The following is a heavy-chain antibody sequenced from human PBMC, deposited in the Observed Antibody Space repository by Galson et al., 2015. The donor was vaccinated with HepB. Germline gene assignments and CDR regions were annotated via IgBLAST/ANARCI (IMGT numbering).Heavy chain of an antibody. CDR2: INPNNGGT. V-gene: IGHV1-2*02. CDR1: GYTFTGYY. J-gene: IGHJ4*02. Sequence: SVKVSCKASGYTFTGYYVHWVRQAPGQGLEWMGWINPNNGGTNYAQKFQGRVTMTRDTSISTAYMELRRLRSDDTAVYYCARGPYPTFWSAYYYYFDYWGQGTLVTVSS. CDR3: ARGPYPTFWSAYYYYFDY. D-gene: IGHD3-3*01.